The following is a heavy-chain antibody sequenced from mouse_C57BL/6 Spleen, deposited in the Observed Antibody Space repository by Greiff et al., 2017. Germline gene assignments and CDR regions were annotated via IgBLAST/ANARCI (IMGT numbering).Heavy chain of an antibody. J-gene: IGHJ1*03. CDR2: IYPRSGNT. D-gene: IGHD2-1*01. CDR1: GYTFTSYG. Sequence: QVQLKQSGAELARPGASVKLSCKASGYTFTSYGISWVKQRTGQGLEWIGEIYPRSGNTYYNEKFKGKATLTADKSSSTAYMELRSLTSEDSAAYFCARDLLGDVWGTGTSVTVSS. V-gene: IGHV1-81*01. CDR3: ARDLLGDV.